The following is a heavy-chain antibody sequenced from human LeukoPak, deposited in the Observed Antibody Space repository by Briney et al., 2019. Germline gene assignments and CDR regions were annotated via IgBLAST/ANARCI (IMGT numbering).Heavy chain of an antibody. CDR1: GYAFTSYH. CDR3: ARDMKRSRARWENLGFDP. J-gene: IGHJ5*02. D-gene: IGHD1-26*01. Sequence: ASMKVSCKASGYAFTSYHMHWVRQAPGQGLEWMGIINPSGGSTSYAQKFQGRVTMTRDMSTSTVYMELSSLRSEDTAVYYCARDMKRSRARWENLGFDPWGQGTLVTVSS. V-gene: IGHV1-46*01. CDR2: INPSGGST.